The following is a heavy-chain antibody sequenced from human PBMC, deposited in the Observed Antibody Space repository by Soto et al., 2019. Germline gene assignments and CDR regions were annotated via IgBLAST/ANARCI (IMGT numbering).Heavy chain of an antibody. CDR2: IVVGSGNT. V-gene: IGHV1-58*01. CDR3: AVNVNLIQYYGMYV. Sequence: SVKVSCKASGFTFTSSAVQWVRQARGQRLEWIGWIVVGSGNTNYAQKFQERVTITRDMSTSTAYMELSSLRSEATAVYYCAVNVNLIQYYGMYVRSPGTAVPVS. CDR1: GFTFTSSA. D-gene: IGHD5-18*01. J-gene: IGHJ6*02.